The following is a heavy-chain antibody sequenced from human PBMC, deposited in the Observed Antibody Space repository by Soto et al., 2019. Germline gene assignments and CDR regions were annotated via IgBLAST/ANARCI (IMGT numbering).Heavy chain of an antibody. CDR2: IIPIFGTA. J-gene: IGHJ1*01. D-gene: IGHD3-3*01. Sequence: QVQLVQSGAEVKKPGSSVKVSCKASGGAFSSYAISWVRQAPGQGLEWMGGIIPIFGTANYAQKFQGRVTITADESTSTAYMELSSLRADDTVVYYCASLRPSQYFQHWGQGTLVTVSS. V-gene: IGHV1-69*01. CDR1: GGAFSSYA. CDR3: ASLRPSQYFQH.